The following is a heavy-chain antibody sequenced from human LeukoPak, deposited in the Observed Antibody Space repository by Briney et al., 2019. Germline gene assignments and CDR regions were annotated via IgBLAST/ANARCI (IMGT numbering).Heavy chain of an antibody. CDR2: ISPNGDST. J-gene: IGHJ4*02. D-gene: IGHD6-19*01. CDR3: AKVYSAGWYPGYFDY. V-gene: IGHV3-64*01. CDR1: GFTFSHYT. Sequence: GGSLRLSCAASGFTFSHYTMHWVRQAPGKGLEFVSAISPNGDSTYYANSVKGRFTITRDNSKNTLYLQMNSLRAEDTAVYYCAKVYSAGWYPGYFDYWGQGTLVTVSS.